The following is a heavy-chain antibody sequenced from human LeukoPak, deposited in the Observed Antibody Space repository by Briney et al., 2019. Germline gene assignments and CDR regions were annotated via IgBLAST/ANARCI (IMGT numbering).Heavy chain of an antibody. CDR2: IRYDASNT. Sequence: PGGSLRLSCAASGFTFRNYGIHWVRQAPGKSLEWVAFIRYDASNTYFADSVRGRFTVSRDNSKNILYLQMNSLTPEDTAVYYCARDGNFRVADNIWGQGTMVTVS. D-gene: IGHD2-21*01. CDR1: GFTFRNYG. CDR3: ARDGNFRVADNI. V-gene: IGHV3-30*02. J-gene: IGHJ3*02.